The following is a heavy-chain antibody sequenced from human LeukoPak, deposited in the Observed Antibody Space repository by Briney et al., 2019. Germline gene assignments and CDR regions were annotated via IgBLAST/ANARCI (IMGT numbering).Heavy chain of an antibody. CDR2: TYYRSKWYN. Sequence: SQTLSLTCAISGDSVSSNSAAWNWIRQSPSRGLEWLGRTYYRSKWYNDYAVSVKSRITINPDTSKNQFSLQLNSVTPEDTAVYYCARAGSVAGTYYCYYYMDVWGKGTTVTISS. V-gene: IGHV6-1*01. D-gene: IGHD6-19*01. CDR1: GDSVSSNSAA. CDR3: ARAGSVAGTYYCYYYMDV. J-gene: IGHJ6*03.